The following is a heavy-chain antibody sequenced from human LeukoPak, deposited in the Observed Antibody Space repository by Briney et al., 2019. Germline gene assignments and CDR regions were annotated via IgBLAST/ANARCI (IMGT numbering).Heavy chain of an antibody. D-gene: IGHD5-12*01. J-gene: IGHJ6*03. CDR1: GGSISSSNW. Sequence: SETLSLTCAVSGGSISSSNWWSWVRQPPGKGLEWIGEIYHSGSANYNPSLKSRVTISVDKSKNQFSLKLSSVTAADTAVYYCARLVGKWLLNYYYYYMDVWGKGTTVTVSS. V-gene: IGHV4-4*02. CDR2: IYHSGSA. CDR3: ARLVGKWLLNYYYYYMDV.